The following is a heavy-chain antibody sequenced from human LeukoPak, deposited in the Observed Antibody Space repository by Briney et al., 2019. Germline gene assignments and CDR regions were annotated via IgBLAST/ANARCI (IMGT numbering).Heavy chain of an antibody. J-gene: IGHJ5*02. CDR2: VYDSGDT. V-gene: IGHV4-59*01. CDR3: ARGIAEGNWFDP. Sequence: SETLSLTCTVSGGSIGGYHWSWIRQPPGKELEWIGYVYDSGDTNYNPSLKSRVTISVDTSKNQFSLNLSSVTAADTAVYYCARGIAEGNWFDPWGQGTRVTISS. D-gene: IGHD6-13*01. CDR1: GGSIGGYH.